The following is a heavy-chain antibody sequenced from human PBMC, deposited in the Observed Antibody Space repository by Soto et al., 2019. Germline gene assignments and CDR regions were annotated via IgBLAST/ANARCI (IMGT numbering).Heavy chain of an antibody. D-gene: IGHD5-12*01. CDR1: GFTFSTYN. V-gene: IGHV3-21*01. CDR2: ISSTSVYM. Sequence: EVQLVESVGGLVKPGGSLRLSCAASGFTFSTYNMNWVRQAPGKGLEWVASISSTSVYMYYANSLKGRFTISRANAKSSLYLQVNSLRAEDTAVYYCARGWLRDPWMYWGQGTLVTVSS. J-gene: IGHJ4*02. CDR3: ARGWLRDPWMY.